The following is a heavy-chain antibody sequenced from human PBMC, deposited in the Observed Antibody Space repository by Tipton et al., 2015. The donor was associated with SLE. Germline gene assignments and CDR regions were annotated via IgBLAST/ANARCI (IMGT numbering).Heavy chain of an antibody. J-gene: IGHJ4*02. CDR1: AFRFSSYW. Sequence: SLRLSCAASAFRFSSYWMNWVRQAPGKGLEWISYISTSSSTMYYAKSVKGRFTISRDNAKNSLYLQMNSLRAEDTAVYYCARAVGYGYHNWGQGTLVIVSS. D-gene: IGHD5-12*01. V-gene: IGHV3-48*01. CDR3: ARAVGYGYHN. CDR2: ISTSSSTM.